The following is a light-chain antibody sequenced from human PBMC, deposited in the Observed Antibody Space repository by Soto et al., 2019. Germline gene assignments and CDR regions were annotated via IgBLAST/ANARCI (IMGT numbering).Light chain of an antibody. Sequence: DIQMTQSPSSLSASVGDRVTITYRASQSISSYLNWYQQKPGQAPKLLIYAASSLQSGVPSRFSGSGSVTDFTLTISSLQPEDFATYDDQQSYSTPLSVGGGTKVEIK. V-gene: IGKV1-39*01. J-gene: IGKJ4*01. CDR2: AAS. CDR1: QSISSY. CDR3: QQSYSTPLS.